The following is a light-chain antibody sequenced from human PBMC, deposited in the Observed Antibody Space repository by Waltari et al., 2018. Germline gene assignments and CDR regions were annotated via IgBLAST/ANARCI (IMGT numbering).Light chain of an antibody. CDR3: QQYSASSWT. V-gene: IGKV3-20*01. J-gene: IGKJ1*01. CDR1: RSVSSNF. CDR2: DGS. Sequence: EIVLTQSPGTLLLSPGERATLSCRASRSVSSNFLAWYTQKPGQAPRLLIYDGSTRAAGITDRFSGSGSGTDFTLTISRLEPEDFAVYYCQQYSASSWTFGQGTKVQIK.